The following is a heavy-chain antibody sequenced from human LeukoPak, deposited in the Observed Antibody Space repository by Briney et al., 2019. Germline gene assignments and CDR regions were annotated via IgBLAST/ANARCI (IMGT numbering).Heavy chain of an antibody. D-gene: IGHD4-23*01. Sequence: SETLSLTCTVSGGSISSSSYYWGWIRQPPGKGLEWIGSIYHSGNTYYNPSLKSRVTISIDTSKNQFSLKLSSVTAADTAVYYCANSANYGGNSGYFDYWGQGTLVTVSS. CDR3: ANSANYGGNSGYFDY. CDR2: IYHSGNT. V-gene: IGHV4-39*01. J-gene: IGHJ4*02. CDR1: GGSISSSSYY.